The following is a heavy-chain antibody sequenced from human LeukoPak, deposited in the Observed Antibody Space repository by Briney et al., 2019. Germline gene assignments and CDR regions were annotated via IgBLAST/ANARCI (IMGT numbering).Heavy chain of an antibody. V-gene: IGHV1-8*03. CDR3: ASIGSYYIAYYYYGMDV. J-gene: IGHJ6*02. CDR1: GYTSTSYD. CDR2: MNPNSGNT. Sequence: ASVKVSCKASGYTSTSYDINWVRQVTGQGLEWMGWMNPNSGNTGYAQKFQGRVTITRNTSISTAYMELSSLRSEDTAVYYCASIGSYYIAYYYYGMDVWGQGTTVTVSS. D-gene: IGHD1-26*01.